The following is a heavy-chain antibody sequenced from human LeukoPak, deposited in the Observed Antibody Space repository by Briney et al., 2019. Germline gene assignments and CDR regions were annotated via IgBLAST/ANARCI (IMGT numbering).Heavy chain of an antibody. Sequence: SETLSLTCAVYGGSFSGYYWSWIRQPPGKGLEWIGEINHSGSTNYNPSPKSRVTTSVDTSKNQFSLKLSSVTAADTAVYYCARGLWLSLGAFDIWGQGTMVTVSS. CDR2: INHSGST. V-gene: IGHV4-34*01. J-gene: IGHJ3*02. CDR3: ARGLWLSLGAFDI. D-gene: IGHD5-12*01. CDR1: GGSFSGYY.